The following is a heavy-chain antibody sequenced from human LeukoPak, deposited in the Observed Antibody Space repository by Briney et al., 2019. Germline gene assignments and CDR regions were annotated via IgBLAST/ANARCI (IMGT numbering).Heavy chain of an antibody. Sequence: SVKVSCKASGGAFSSYAISWVRQAPGQGLEWMGGIIPIFGTANYAQKFQGRVTITADESTSTAYMELSSLRSEDAAVYYCARAPPVWGIAAAGTYFDYWGQGTLVTVSS. CDR1: GGAFSSYA. V-gene: IGHV1-69*01. CDR3: ARAPPVWGIAAAGTYFDY. J-gene: IGHJ4*02. CDR2: IIPIFGTA. D-gene: IGHD6-13*01.